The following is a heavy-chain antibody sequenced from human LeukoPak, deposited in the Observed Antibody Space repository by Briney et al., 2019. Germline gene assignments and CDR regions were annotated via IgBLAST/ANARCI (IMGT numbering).Heavy chain of an antibody. CDR1: GFTFRDYY. Sequence: GGSLRLSCAASGFTFRDYYMTWIRQAPGEGLEWVSYISSSGTGVYYPDSVKGRFTISRDNAKNLLYLQMNSLGAEDTAVYYCAKDGRKDYYDSSGGGYFDYWGQGTLVTVSS. V-gene: IGHV3-11*01. CDR3: AKDGRKDYYDSSGGGYFDY. D-gene: IGHD3-22*01. J-gene: IGHJ4*02. CDR2: ISSSGTGV.